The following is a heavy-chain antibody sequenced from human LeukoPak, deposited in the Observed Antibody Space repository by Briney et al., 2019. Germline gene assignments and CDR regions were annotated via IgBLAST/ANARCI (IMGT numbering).Heavy chain of an antibody. D-gene: IGHD6-13*01. Sequence: GGSLRLSCAASGFTFNSYDMYWVRQAPGKGLEWVAVIWYDGSNKYYADSVKGRFTISRDNSKNTLYLQMNSLRAEDMAVYYCARDRYSSSWYFDYWGQGTLVTVSS. V-gene: IGHV3-33*08. J-gene: IGHJ4*02. CDR1: GFTFNSYD. CDR2: IWYDGSNK. CDR3: ARDRYSSSWYFDY.